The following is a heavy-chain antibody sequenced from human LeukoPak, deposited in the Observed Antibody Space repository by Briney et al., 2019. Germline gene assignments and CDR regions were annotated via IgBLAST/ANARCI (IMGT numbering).Heavy chain of an antibody. J-gene: IGHJ4*02. V-gene: IGHV3-48*02. CDR2: ISSSSSTI. CDR1: GFTFSSYS. CDR3: ARVPYSTGAFDY. Sequence: GSLRLSCAASGFTFSSYSMNWVRQAPGKGLEWISYISSSSSTIYYTDSVKGRFTISRDNAKNSLYLQMNSLRDEDTALYYCARVPYSTGAFDYWGQGTLVTVSS. D-gene: IGHD6-19*01.